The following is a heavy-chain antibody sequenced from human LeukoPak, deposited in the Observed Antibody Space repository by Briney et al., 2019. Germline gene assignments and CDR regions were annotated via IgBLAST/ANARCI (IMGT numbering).Heavy chain of an antibody. V-gene: IGHV3-23*01. D-gene: IGHD1-26*01. J-gene: IGHJ4*02. CDR1: GFTFDSYA. Sequence: PGESLRLSCAASGFTFDSYAMNWVRQPPGKGLEWVSTITTNGETTHYADSVKSRFTISRDNSKNTVYLQMNSLRVEDTAIYYCAKLWEPDWGQGSLVSVSS. CDR2: ITTNGETT. CDR3: AKLWEPD.